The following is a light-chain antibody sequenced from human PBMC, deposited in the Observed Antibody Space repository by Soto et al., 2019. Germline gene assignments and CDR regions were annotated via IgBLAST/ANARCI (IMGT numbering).Light chain of an antibody. CDR2: DAS. CDR1: QSVSDY. CDR3: QQYGSSPRT. Sequence: EIVLTQSPATLSLSPGERATLSCRASQSVSDYLAWYQQKPGQPPRLLIYDASKRATGIPPRFSGSGSTTDFTLTISSLEPEDFAVYYCQQYGSSPRTFGQGTKVDIK. J-gene: IGKJ1*01. V-gene: IGKV3-11*01.